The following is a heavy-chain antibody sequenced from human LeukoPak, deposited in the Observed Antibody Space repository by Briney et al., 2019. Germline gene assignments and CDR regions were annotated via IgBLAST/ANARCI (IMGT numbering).Heavy chain of an antibody. CDR2: ISGSGGST. J-gene: IGHJ6*03. CDR1: GFTFSSYA. Sequence: GGSLTLSCAASGFTFSSYAMSWVRQAPGKGLEWVSGISGSGGSTYYADSVKGRFTISRDNSKNTLYLQMNSLRAEDTAVYYCATTLLRASTYMDVWGKGTTVTVPS. V-gene: IGHV3-23*01. D-gene: IGHD1-1*01. CDR3: ATTLLRASTYMDV.